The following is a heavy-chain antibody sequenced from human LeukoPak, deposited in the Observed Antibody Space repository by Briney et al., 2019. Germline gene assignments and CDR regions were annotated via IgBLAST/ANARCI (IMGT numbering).Heavy chain of an antibody. Sequence: GGSLRLSCAASGFTFSSYWMSWVRQAPGKGLEWVANIKQDGSEKYYVDSVKGRFTISRDNAKNSLYLQMSSLRADDTAVYYCARDAGQQPHDFWGQGTLVTVSS. J-gene: IGHJ4*02. CDR3: ARDAGQQPHDF. V-gene: IGHV3-7*05. CDR2: IKQDGSEK. CDR1: GFTFSSYW. D-gene: IGHD6-13*01.